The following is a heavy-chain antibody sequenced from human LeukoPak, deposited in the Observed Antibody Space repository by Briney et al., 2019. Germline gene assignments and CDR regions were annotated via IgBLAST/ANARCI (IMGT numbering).Heavy chain of an antibody. CDR1: GFTFSSYG. D-gene: IGHD6-19*01. CDR2: ISSSSSYI. V-gene: IGHV3-21*01. J-gene: IGHJ4*02. Sequence: GGSLRLSCAASGFTFSSYGMSWVRQTPGKGLEWVSSISSSSSYIYYADSVKGRFTISRDNAKNSLYLQMNSLRAEDTAVYYCARDGSGWKDYWGQGTLVTVSS. CDR3: ARDGSGWKDY.